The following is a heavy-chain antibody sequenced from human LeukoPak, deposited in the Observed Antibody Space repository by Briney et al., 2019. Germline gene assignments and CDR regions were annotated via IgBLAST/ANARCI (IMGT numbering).Heavy chain of an antibody. CDR3: AIATEERCIRRRCYPFDS. CDR1: GFTFSNYA. CDR2: IIGPGGDT. Sequence: GESLRLSCATSGFTFSNYAMNWVRQAPGKGRFQWVASIIGPGGDTYYADSVEGRFTISRDNSKNTVYLQMNSLRVDDTAVYYCAIATEERCIRRRCYPFDSWGQGTLVTVSS. J-gene: IGHJ4*02. D-gene: IGHD2-15*01. V-gene: IGHV3-23*01.